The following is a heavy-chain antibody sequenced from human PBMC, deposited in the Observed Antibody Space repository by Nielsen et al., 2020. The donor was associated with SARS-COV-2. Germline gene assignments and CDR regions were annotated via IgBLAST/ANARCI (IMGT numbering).Heavy chain of an antibody. CDR1: GLSLTTNGVV. CDR2: IYWDYDK. D-gene: IGHD3-10*01. CDR3: ALGQDFGSGSFSHFDS. V-gene: IGHV2-5*02. Sequence: SGPTLVKPPETLTLTCTVSGLSLTTNGVVVGWIRQPPGKVLEWLALIYWDYDKRYSPSMKNRLTMIKDTSKNQVVLRLTNMDPVDTATYFCALGQDFGSGSFSHFDSWGQGVLVTVSS. J-gene: IGHJ4*02.